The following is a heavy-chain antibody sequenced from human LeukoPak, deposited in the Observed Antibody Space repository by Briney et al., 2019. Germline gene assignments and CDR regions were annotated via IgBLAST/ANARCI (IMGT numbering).Heavy chain of an antibody. D-gene: IGHD4/OR15-4a*01. CDR3: ARMCDYGWRGNGAYYMDV. CDR1: GGSISSYY. CDR2: IYYSGST. Sequence: SETLSLTCTVSGGSISSYYWSWIRQPPGKGLEWIGYIYYSGSTNYNPSLKSRVTISVDTSKNQFSLKLSSVTAADTAVYYCARMCDYGWRGNGAYYMDVWGKGTTVTISS. V-gene: IGHV4-59*01. J-gene: IGHJ6*03.